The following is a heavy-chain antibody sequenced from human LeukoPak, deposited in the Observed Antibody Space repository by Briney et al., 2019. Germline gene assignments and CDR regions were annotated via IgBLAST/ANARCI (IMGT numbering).Heavy chain of an antibody. J-gene: IGHJ4*02. CDR1: GGSISSYY. V-gene: IGHV4-59*12. CDR3: ARDRAVTFDY. CDR2: IYYSGST. Sequence: PSETLSLTCTVSGGSISSYYWSWIRQPPGKGLEWIGHIYYSGSTNYNPSLKSRVTMSVDTSKNQFSLKLSSVTAADTAVYYCARDRAVTFDYWGQGTLVTVSS. D-gene: IGHD4-17*01.